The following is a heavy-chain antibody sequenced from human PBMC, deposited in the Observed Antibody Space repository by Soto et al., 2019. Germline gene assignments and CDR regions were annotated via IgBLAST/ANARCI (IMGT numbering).Heavy chain of an antibody. V-gene: IGHV4-59*08. Sequence: PSETLSLTCTVSGGSFSSYYWSWIRQPPGKGLEWIGYIYYSGSANYNPSLKSRVTISVDTSKNQFSLKLSSVTAADTAVYYCASLYYGSGSYYYNGWGQGTLVTVSS. J-gene: IGHJ4*02. D-gene: IGHD3-10*01. CDR3: ASLYYGSGSYYYNG. CDR2: IYYSGSA. CDR1: GGSFSSYY.